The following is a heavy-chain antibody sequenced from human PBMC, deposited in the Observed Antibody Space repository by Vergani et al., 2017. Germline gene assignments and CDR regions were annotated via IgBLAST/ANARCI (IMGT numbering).Heavy chain of an antibody. CDR2: IRYDGSKK. D-gene: IGHD5-12*01. CDR1: GFTFSSYG. J-gene: IGHJ6*02. CDR3: PKDRVRYSAYDNYGMDV. Sequence: QVQLVESGGGVVQPGGSLRLSCAASGFTFSSYGMHWVRQAPGKGLQWVAFIRYDGSKKYYADSVKGRFTIARDNSKTKLYLQMNSLRTEDTAVYYCPKDRVRYSAYDNYGMDVWGQGTTVTVSS. V-gene: IGHV3-30*02.